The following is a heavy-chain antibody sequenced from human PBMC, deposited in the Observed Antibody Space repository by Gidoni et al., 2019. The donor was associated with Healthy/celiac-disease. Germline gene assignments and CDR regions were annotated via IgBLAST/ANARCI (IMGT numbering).Heavy chain of an antibody. V-gene: IGHV3-33*01. CDR2: IWYDGRNK. D-gene: IGHD6-6*01. CDR1: GFTFSSYG. Sequence: QVQLVESGGGVVQPGRSLRLSCAASGFTFSSYGMHWVRQAPGKGLAWVAVIWYDGRNKDYADSVKGRFTISRDNSKNTLSLQMSSLRAEDTAVYYCARVGYSSSSPDLWAFDIWGQGTMVTVSS. J-gene: IGHJ3*02. CDR3: ARVGYSSSSPDLWAFDI.